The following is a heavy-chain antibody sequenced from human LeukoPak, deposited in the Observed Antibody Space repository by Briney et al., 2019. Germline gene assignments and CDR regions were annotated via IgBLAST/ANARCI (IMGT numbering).Heavy chain of an antibody. CDR2: ISAYNGDT. V-gene: IGHV1-18*04. D-gene: IGHD3-10*01. J-gene: IGHJ4*02. CDR3: ARGSPPTGFDY. Sequence: ASVKVSCKASGYTFTGYYMHWVRQAPGQGLEWMGWISAYNGDTNYAQKLQGRVTMTTDTSTSTAYMELRSLRSDDTAVYYCARGSPPTGFDYWGQGTLVTVSS. CDR1: GYTFTGYY.